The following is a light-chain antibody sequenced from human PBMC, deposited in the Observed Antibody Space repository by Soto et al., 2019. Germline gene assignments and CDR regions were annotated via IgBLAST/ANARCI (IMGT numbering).Light chain of an antibody. J-gene: IGLJ2*01. CDR2: DVS. Sequence: QSALTQPASVSGSPGQSITISCTGTSSDVGGYNYVSWYQQHQGKAPKLMIYDVSNRPSGVSNRFSGSKSGNTASLTISGLQAEDEADYYCIAYTSSSTSVVFGGGTKLTVL. CDR1: SSDVGGYNY. V-gene: IGLV2-14*01. CDR3: IAYTSSSTSVV.